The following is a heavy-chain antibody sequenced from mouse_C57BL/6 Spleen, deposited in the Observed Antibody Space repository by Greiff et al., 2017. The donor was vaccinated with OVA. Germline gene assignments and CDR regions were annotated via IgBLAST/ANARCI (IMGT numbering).Heavy chain of an antibody. Sequence: EVQLQESGPELVKPGASVKMSCKASGYTFTDYNMHWVKQSHGKSLEWIGYINPNNGGTSYNQKFKGKATLTVNKSSSTAYMELRSLTSEDSAVYYCAKDRGVVGYFDYWGQGTTLTVSS. CDR1: GYTFTDYN. J-gene: IGHJ2*01. CDR2: INPNNGGT. CDR3: AKDRGVVGYFDY. V-gene: IGHV1-22*01. D-gene: IGHD1-1*01.